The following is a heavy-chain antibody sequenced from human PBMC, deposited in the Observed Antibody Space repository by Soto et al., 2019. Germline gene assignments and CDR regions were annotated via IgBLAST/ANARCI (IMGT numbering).Heavy chain of an antibody. J-gene: IGHJ4*02. D-gene: IGHD3-10*01. CDR3: ARGRYGGY. CDR2: ISAHNGNT. Sequence: QVHLVQSGAEVKKPGASVKVSCKGSGYAFTTYGITWVRQAPGQGLEWMGWISAHNGNTNYAQKLQGRDTVTRATSPSTAYREMRSLRSDDTAVYYCARGRYGGYWGQGALVTVSA. V-gene: IGHV1-18*01. CDR1: GYAFTTYG.